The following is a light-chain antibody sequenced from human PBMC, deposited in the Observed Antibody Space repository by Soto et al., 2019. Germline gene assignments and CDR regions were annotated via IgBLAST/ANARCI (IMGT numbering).Light chain of an antibody. CDR3: QQYNNWPRT. V-gene: IGKV3-15*01. CDR1: QSVSSN. J-gene: IGKJ1*01. CDR2: GAS. Sequence: EIVMTQSPATLSVSPGERATLSCRASQSVSSNLPWYEQKPGQAPRLLIYGASTRATGIPARFSGSGSGTDFTLTISSLQSEDFAVYYCQQYNNWPRTFGQGTKVEIK.